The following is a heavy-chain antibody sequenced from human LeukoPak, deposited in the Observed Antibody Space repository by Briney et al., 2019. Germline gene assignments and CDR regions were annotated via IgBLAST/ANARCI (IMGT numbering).Heavy chain of an antibody. V-gene: IGHV3-74*01. CDR2: CKKDGSRT. Sequence: PGGSLRLSCAASGFTFRRYEMNWARQSPGGGVVWVSRCKKDGSRTTYADAVKGRFTISRDNAKNTLYLQMNSLSADDTAVYYCVREPYCSGGSCYTSGFDCWGQGTLVTVSS. CDR1: GFTFRRYE. D-gene: IGHD2-15*01. CDR3: VREPYCSGGSCYTSGFDC. J-gene: IGHJ4*02.